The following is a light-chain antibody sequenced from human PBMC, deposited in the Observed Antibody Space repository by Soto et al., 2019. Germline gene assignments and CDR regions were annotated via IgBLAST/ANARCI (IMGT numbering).Light chain of an antibody. CDR2: GAS. Sequence: EIVLTQSPGTLALSPGERATLSCRASQSVSSSYLAWYQQKPGQAPKVLIYGASSRASGIPDRFSGSGSGTAFSPTISRLEPEYFAVYYSLQSGSRRTFGQGPKVEIK. V-gene: IGKV3-20*01. CDR3: LQSGSRRT. CDR1: QSVSSSY. J-gene: IGKJ1*01.